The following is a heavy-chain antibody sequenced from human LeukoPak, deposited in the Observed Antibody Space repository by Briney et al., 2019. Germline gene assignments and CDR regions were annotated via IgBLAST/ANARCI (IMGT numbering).Heavy chain of an antibody. D-gene: IGHD3-10*01. V-gene: IGHV1-18*01. J-gene: IGHJ6*02. CDR3: ARDQRITMVRGGSVDV. CDR1: GYTFTSYG. CDR2: ISAYNGNT. Sequence: SVKVSCKASGYTFTSYGISWVRQAPGQGLEWMGWISAYNGNTNYAQKLQGRVTMTTDTSTSTAYLELRSLRSDDTAVYYCARDQRITMVRGGSVDVWGQGTTVTVSS.